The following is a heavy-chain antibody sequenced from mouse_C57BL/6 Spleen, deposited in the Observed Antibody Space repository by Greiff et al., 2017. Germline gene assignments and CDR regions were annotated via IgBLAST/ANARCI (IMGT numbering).Heavy chain of an antibody. CDR2: ISNGGGST. Sequence: EVKLEESGGGLVQPGGSLKLSCAASGFTFSDYYMYWVRQTPEKRLEWVAYISNGGGSTYYPDTVKGRSTISRDNAKNTLYLQMSRLKSEDSAMYYCARSYCGSPSYYAMDYWGQGTSVTVSS. CDR3: ARSYCGSPSYYAMDY. D-gene: IGHD1-1*01. V-gene: IGHV5-12*01. CDR1: GFTFSDYY. J-gene: IGHJ4*01.